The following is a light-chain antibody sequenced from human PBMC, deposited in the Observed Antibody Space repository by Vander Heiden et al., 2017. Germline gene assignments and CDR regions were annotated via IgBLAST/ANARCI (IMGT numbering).Light chain of an antibody. CDR3: QQSYSTPT. J-gene: IGKJ3*01. V-gene: IGKV1-39*01. Sequence: DIQVTQSPSSLSASVGDRVTITCRTSQSIDRYLNWYQQQPGKAPKILIYAASTLQSGVPSRFSGSGSGTDFTLAISGLQPEDFATYYCQQSYSTPTFGPGTKVDIK. CDR1: QSIDRY. CDR2: AAS.